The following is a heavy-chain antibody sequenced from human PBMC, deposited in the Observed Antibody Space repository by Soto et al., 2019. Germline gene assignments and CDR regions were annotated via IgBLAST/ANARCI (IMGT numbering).Heavy chain of an antibody. CDR1: GGSISSTNW. Sequence: PSETLSLTCAVSGGSISSTNWWSWVRQPPGKGLEWIGEIYHSGSTNYNPSLKSRVTMSVDQSKNQFSLKLSSVTAADTAVYYWAGIRTTGPVPAFGGQGTSVTVSS. CDR2: IYHSGST. J-gene: IGHJ4*02. V-gene: IGHV4-4*02. D-gene: IGHD1-7*01. CDR3: AGIRTTGPVPAF.